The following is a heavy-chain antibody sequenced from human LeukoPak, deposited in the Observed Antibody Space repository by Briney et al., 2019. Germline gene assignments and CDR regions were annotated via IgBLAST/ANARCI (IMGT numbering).Heavy chain of an antibody. D-gene: IGHD4-17*01. CDR1: GFTFSSYS. J-gene: IGHJ4*02. CDR3: AKMHLPTVTQGTYFDY. V-gene: IGHV3-7*03. Sequence: PGGSLRLSCAASGFTFSSYSMNWVRQAPGKGLEWVANIKEDGSEKYYMDSVKGRFTISRDNSKNTLYLQMNSLRAEDTAVYYCAKMHLPTVTQGTYFDYWGQGTLVTVSS. CDR2: IKEDGSEK.